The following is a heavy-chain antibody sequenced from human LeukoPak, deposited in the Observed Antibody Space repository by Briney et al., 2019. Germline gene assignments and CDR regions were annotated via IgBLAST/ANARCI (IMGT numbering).Heavy chain of an antibody. Sequence: SETLSLTCTVSGYSISSGYYWGWIRQPPEKGLEWIGSIYHSGSTYYNPSLKSRVTISVDTSKNQFSLKLTSVTAADTAVYYCARGSHYGDYGYWGQGTLVTVSS. D-gene: IGHD4-17*01. CDR3: ARGSHYGDYGY. V-gene: IGHV4-38-2*02. CDR1: GYSISSGYY. J-gene: IGHJ4*02. CDR2: IYHSGST.